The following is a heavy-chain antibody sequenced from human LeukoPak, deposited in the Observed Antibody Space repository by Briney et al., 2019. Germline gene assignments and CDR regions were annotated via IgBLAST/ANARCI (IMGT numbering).Heavy chain of an antibody. CDR3: ARDTRLLWFGELSYGMDV. V-gene: IGHV1-2*02. CDR1: GYTFTCYY. J-gene: IGHJ6*02. CDR2: INPNSGGT. D-gene: IGHD3-10*01. Sequence: ASVKVSCKASGYTFTCYYMHWVRQAPGQALEWMVWINPNSGGTNYAQKFQGRVTMTRDTSISTAYMELSRLRSDDTAVYYCARDTRLLWFGELSYGMDVWGQGTTVTVSS.